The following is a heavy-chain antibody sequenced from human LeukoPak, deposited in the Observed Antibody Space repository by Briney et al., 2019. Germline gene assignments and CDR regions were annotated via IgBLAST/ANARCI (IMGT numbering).Heavy chain of an antibody. D-gene: IGHD1/OR15-1a*01. CDR3: AKDLLEHQLYNWFDP. CDR1: GFTFDDYA. Sequence: GWSLRLSCAASGFTFDDYAMHWVRQAPGKGLEWVSLISGDGGSTYYADSVKGRFTISRDNSKNSLYLQMNSLRTEDTALYYCAKDLLEHQLYNWFDPWGQGTLVTASS. CDR2: ISGDGGST. V-gene: IGHV3-43*02. J-gene: IGHJ5*02.